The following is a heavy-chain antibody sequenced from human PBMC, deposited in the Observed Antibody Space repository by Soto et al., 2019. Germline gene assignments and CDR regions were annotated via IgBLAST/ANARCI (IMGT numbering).Heavy chain of an antibody. CDR2: IYYTGAT. CDR1: GGSVSGYY. CDR3: ARGGGAIPSYYYGMDV. V-gene: IGHV4-59*02. D-gene: IGHD3-10*01. J-gene: IGHJ6*02. Sequence: QVQLQESGPGLMKPSETLSLTCTVSGGSVSGYYWPWIRQPPGKGLEWIGYIYYTGATNYNPSLKRRGIISIDTARNQCSLKMSSVTAADTAVDYCARGGGAIPSYYYGMDVWGQGTTVTVAS.